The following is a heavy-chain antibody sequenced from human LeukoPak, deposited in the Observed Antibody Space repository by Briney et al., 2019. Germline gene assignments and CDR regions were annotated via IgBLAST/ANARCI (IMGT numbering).Heavy chain of an antibody. CDR1: GFTFSSYW. V-gene: IGHV3-7*01. D-gene: IGHD2/OR15-2a*01. CDR2: IKQDGSEK. J-gene: IGHJ4*02. CDR3: ARDPPWLSTTLSFDY. Sequence: GGSLRLSCAASGFTFSSYWMHWVRQAPGKGLEWVANIKQDGSEKYYVDSVKGRFTISRDNAKNSLYLQMNSLRAEDTAVYYCARDPPWLSTTLSFDYWGQGTLVTVSS.